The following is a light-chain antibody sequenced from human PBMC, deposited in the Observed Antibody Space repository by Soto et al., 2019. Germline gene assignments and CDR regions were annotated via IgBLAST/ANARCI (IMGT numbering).Light chain of an antibody. Sequence: ESVLTQSPATLSLSPGERATLSCRASQTVSSYLAWYQQKPGQAPRLLIYDASNRATGIPGRFSGSGSGTDFTLTISSLEPEDFAVYYCQERSNWLLTFGRGTKVEIK. CDR2: DAS. CDR1: QTVSSY. CDR3: QERSNWLLT. J-gene: IGKJ4*01. V-gene: IGKV3-11*01.